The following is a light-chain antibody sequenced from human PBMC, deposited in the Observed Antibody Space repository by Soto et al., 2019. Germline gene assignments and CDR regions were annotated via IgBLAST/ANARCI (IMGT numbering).Light chain of an antibody. CDR2: KAS. CDR1: QSISSW. J-gene: IGKJ1*01. Sequence: DIPMTQSPSTLSASVGDRVTMTCRASQSISSWLAWYQQKPGKAPKLLIYKASSLKSGVPSMFSGSGSGTEFTLTISSRQPDDFATYYCQQYSTYSTFGPGTKVEIK. V-gene: IGKV1-5*03. CDR3: QQYSTYST.